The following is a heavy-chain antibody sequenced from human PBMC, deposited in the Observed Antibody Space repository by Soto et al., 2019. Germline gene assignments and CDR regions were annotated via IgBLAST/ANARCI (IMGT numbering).Heavy chain of an antibody. CDR1: GFTVSSNY. CDR3: ARVGDLTGDAFDI. CDR2: IYSGGST. D-gene: IGHD7-27*01. V-gene: IGHV3-53*01. Sequence: GGSLRLSCAASGFTVSSNYMSWVRQAPGKGLEWVSVIYSGGSTYYADSVKGRFTISRDNSKNTLYLQMNSLSTEDTAVYYFARVGDLTGDAFDIWGQGTMVTVSS. J-gene: IGHJ3*02.